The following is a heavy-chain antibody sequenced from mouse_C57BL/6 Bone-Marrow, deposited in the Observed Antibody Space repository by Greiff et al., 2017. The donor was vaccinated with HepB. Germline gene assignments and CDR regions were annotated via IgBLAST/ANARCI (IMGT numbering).Heavy chain of an antibody. V-gene: IGHV8-12*01. CDR1: GFSLSTSGMG. CDR3: ARRGYGSSFYYAMDY. J-gene: IGHJ4*01. D-gene: IGHD1-1*01. CDR2: IYWDDDK. Sequence: QVTLKESGPGILQSSQTLSLTCSFSGFSLSTSGMGVSWIRQPSGKGLEWLAHIYWDDDKRHNPSLKSRLTISKDTSRNQVFLKITSVDTADTATYYCARRGYGSSFYYAMDYWGQGTSVTVSS.